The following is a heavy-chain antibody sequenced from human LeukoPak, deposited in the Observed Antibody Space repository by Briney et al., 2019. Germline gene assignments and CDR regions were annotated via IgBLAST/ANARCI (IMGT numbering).Heavy chain of an antibody. J-gene: IGHJ4*02. V-gene: IGHV1-2*02. CDR3: ARGSLIAATGTGLGS. CDR2: INPNSGDT. D-gene: IGHD6-13*01. Sequence: ASVKVSCKASGYTFTGYYIHWVRQAPGQGLEWMGWINPNSGDTRYAQNFQGRVTMTRDTSSSSAYMELNRLTSDDTAVYYCARGSLIAATGTGLGSWGQGTLVTVSS. CDR1: GYTFTGYY.